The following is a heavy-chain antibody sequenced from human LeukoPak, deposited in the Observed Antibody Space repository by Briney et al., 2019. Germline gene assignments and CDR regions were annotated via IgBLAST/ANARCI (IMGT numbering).Heavy chain of an antibody. CDR1: GGSISSYY. D-gene: IGHD5-18*01. J-gene: IGHJ4*02. CDR3: ARDGLRSGYSYGYFDY. V-gene: IGHV4-59*12. CDR2: VYYSGST. Sequence: SETLSLTRTVSGGSISSYYWSWIRQPPGKGLEWIGYVYYSGSTNYNPSLKSRVTISVDTSKNQFSLKLSSVTAADVAVYYCARDGLRSGYSYGYFDYWGQGTLVTVSS.